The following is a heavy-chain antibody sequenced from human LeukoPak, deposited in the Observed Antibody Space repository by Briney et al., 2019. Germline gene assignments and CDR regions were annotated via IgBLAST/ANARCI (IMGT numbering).Heavy chain of an antibody. V-gene: IGHV3-23*01. CDR2: ISGSGNTT. J-gene: IGHJ2*01. D-gene: IGHD2-15*01. Sequence: GGSLRLSCAASQFTFSNYAMSWVRQAPGKGLEWVSAISGSGNTTYFGDSVTGRFTISRDNPKNTVYLQMNSLSAEDTAVYYCAKGPAPYCSGGSCYSPHWYFDLWGRGTLVTVSS. CDR1: QFTFSNYA. CDR3: AKGPAPYCSGGSCYSPHWYFDL.